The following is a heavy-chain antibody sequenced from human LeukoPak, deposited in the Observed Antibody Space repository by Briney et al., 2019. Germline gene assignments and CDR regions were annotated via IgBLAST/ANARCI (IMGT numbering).Heavy chain of an antibody. V-gene: IGHV3-23*01. CDR1: GFTFSSYA. Sequence: GGSLRLSCAASGFTFSSYAMSWVRQAPGKGLEWVSAISGSGGSTYYADSVKGRFTISRDNSKNTLYLQMNSLRAEDTAVYYCAKGVIVVVPAAPDLGYWGQGTLVTVSS. CDR2: ISGSGGST. CDR3: AKGVIVVVPAAPDLGY. J-gene: IGHJ4*02. D-gene: IGHD2-2*01.